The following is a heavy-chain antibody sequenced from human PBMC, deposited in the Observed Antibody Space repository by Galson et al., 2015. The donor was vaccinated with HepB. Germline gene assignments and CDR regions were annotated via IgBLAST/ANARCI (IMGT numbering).Heavy chain of an antibody. CDR1: GDSVSSNSAA. Sequence: CAISGDSVSSNSAAWYWIRQSPSRGLEWLGGTYYRAKWYNDYAVYVRGRITINPETSKKQFSLHLNFVTPEDTAVYYCARVAGTIYYYGMDVWRQGTTVTVSS. CDR3: ARVAGTIYYYGMDV. CDR2: TYYRAKWYN. V-gene: IGHV6-1*01. D-gene: IGHD2-15*01. J-gene: IGHJ6*02.